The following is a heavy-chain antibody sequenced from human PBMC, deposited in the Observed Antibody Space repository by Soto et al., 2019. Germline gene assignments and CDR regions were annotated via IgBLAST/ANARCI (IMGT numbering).Heavy chain of an antibody. CDR2: IYYSGRT. V-gene: IGHV4-31*03. J-gene: IGHJ5*02. CDR1: GGSISSGGYY. D-gene: IGHD6-13*01. CDR3: ARVFSDSSSFFDP. Sequence: PSETLSLTCTVSGGSISSGGYYWSWIRQHPGKGLEWIGYIYYSGRTNYNPSLKSRVTISVDTSKNQFSLKLNSVTAADTAVYYCARVFSDSSSFFDPWGQGTLVNVSS.